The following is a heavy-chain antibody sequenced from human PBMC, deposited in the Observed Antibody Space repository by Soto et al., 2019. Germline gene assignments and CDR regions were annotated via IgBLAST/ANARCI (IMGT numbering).Heavy chain of an antibody. D-gene: IGHD4-17*01. CDR2: IYYSGST. CDR1: GGSISSYY. J-gene: IGHJ4*02. CDR3: ARSTTVTTADYYFDY. Sequence: QVQLQESGPGLVKPSETLSLTCTVSGGSISSYYWSWIRQPPGKGLEWIGYIYYSGSTNYNPSLKSRVTISVYTSKNQFSLKLTSVTAADTAVYYCARSTTVTTADYYFDYWGQGTLVTVSS. V-gene: IGHV4-59*01.